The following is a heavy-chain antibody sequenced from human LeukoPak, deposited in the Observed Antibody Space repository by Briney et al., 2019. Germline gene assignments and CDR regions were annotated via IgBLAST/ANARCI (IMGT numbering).Heavy chain of an antibody. CDR2: ISGSGGST. V-gene: IGHV3-23*01. J-gene: IGHJ4*02. Sequence: GGSLRLSCAASGFTFSSYAMSWVRQAPGKGLEWVSAISGSGGSTYYADSGKGRFTISRDNSKNTLYLQMNSLRAEDTAVYYCARVIVFMSTGPHLDYWGQGTLAIVSS. CDR3: ARVIVFMSTGPHLDY. CDR1: GFTFSSYA. D-gene: IGHD3-16*01.